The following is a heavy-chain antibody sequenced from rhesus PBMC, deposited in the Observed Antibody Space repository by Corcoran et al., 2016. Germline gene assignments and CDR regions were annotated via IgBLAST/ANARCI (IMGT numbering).Heavy chain of an antibody. CDR3: AKESIAAAGTIAFDF. J-gene: IGHJ3*01. D-gene: IGHD6-25*01. CDR2: NNRGGGST. V-gene: IGHV3S42*01. CDR1: GFTFSSYW. Sequence: EVQLVESGGGLAKPGGSLRLSCAASGFTFSSYWINLVRQTPGKGLEWISANNRGGGSTYHADTVKGRFTIARDNSKNTLSLQMNSLRAEDTAVYYCAKESIAAAGTIAFDFWGQGLRVTVSS.